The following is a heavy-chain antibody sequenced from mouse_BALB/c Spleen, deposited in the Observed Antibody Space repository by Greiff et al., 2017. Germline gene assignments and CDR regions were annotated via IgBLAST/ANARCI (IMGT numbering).Heavy chain of an antibody. J-gene: IGHJ3*01. CDR2: IWAGGST. V-gene: IGHV2-9*02. CDR1: GFSLTSYG. D-gene: IGHD2-1*01. CDR3: ARVYGNYEEFAY. Sequence: VQRVESGPGLVAPSQSLSITCTVSGFSLTSYGVHWVRQPPGKGLEWLGVIWAGGSTNYNSALMSRLSISKDNSKSQVFLKMNSLQTDDTAMYYCARVYGNYEEFAYWGQGTLVTVSA.